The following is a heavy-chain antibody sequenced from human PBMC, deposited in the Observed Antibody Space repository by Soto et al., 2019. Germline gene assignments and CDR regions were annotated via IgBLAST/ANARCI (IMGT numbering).Heavy chain of an antibody. CDR3: ASGPPGDNVDS. Sequence: QVQLQESGPGLVKPSQTLSLTCTVSGASISSGDYYWSWIRQPPGKGLEWIGHIYNSGRTYNKPSLNSRATMLVDTSKNQFSLTLSSVTAADTAVYYCASGPPGDNVDSRGQGSLVTVSS. J-gene: IGHJ4*02. CDR2: IYNSGRT. CDR1: GASISSGDYY. V-gene: IGHV4-30-4*01. D-gene: IGHD7-27*01.